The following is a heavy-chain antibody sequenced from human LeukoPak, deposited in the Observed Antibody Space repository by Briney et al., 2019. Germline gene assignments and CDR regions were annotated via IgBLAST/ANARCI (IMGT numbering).Heavy chain of an antibody. V-gene: IGHV4-4*07. Sequence: KTSEALSLTCTVSGGSISSYYWGWIRQPAGKGLEWIGRIYSSGSTNYNPSLKSRVTMSVDTSKNQFSLKLSSVTAADSAVYYCARKDSRAWYFDLWGRGTLVTVSS. CDR3: ARKDSRAWYFDL. D-gene: IGHD3-22*01. J-gene: IGHJ2*01. CDR2: IYSSGST. CDR1: GGSISSYY.